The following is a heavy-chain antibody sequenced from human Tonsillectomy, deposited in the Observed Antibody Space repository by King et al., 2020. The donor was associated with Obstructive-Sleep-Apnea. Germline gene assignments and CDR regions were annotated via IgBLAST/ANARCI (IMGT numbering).Heavy chain of an antibody. D-gene: IGHD2-21*02. V-gene: IGHV4-39*07. J-gene: IGHJ5*02. CDR2: IYYSGST. Sequence: QLQESGPGLVKPSETLSLTCTVSGGSISSSNYYWGWIRQPPGKRLGWIGSIYYSGSTYYNPSLKSRVTITLDTSKNQFSLKLSSCTAADTAVYYCARDVPFCGGDCYTADWFDPWGQGTLVTVSS. CDR3: ARDVPFCGGDCYTADWFDP. CDR1: GGSISSSNYY.